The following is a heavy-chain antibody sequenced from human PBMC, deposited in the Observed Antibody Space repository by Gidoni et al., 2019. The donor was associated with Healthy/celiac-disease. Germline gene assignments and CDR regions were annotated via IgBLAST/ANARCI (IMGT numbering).Heavy chain of an antibody. Sequence: RVRFLTLSCAASGFTFSSYAMSWVRQAPGKGLEWVSAISGSGGSTYYADSVKGRFTISRDNSKNTLYLQMNSLRAEDTAVYYCAKDLATGYVWGVDYWGQGTLVTVSS. J-gene: IGHJ4*02. CDR3: AKDLATGYVWGVDY. CDR2: ISGSGGST. CDR1: GFTFSSYA. D-gene: IGHD3-16*01. V-gene: IGHV3-23*01.